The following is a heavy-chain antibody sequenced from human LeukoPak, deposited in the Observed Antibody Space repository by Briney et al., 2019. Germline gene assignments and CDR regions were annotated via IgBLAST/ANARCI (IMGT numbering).Heavy chain of an antibody. CDR2: IYHSGHT. CDR3: ARHPFQYPFDH. Sequence: SETLSLTCTVSDASVSSDYWSWIRQSPGKGLEWIGYIYHSGHTMSNPSLKSRVSLSLDTSNNQFSLELSSVTAADTAVYYCARHPFQYPFDHWGQGTVVSVSS. V-gene: IGHV4-59*08. J-gene: IGHJ5*02. CDR1: DASVSSDY. D-gene: IGHD2/OR15-2a*01.